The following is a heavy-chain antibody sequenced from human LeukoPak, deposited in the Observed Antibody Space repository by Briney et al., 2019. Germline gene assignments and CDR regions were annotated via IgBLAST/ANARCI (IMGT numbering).Heavy chain of an antibody. CDR3: ARAEATAGTDWYFDL. CDR2: ISSSGDTI. Sequence: GGSLRLSCAVSGFTFSDYYMSWIRQAPGKGLEWVSYISSSGDTIYYAGSVKGRFTISRDNAKNSLYLQMNSLRAEDTAVYYCARAEATAGTDWYFDLWGRGTLVTASS. D-gene: IGHD6-13*01. V-gene: IGHV3-11*04. CDR1: GFTFSDYY. J-gene: IGHJ2*01.